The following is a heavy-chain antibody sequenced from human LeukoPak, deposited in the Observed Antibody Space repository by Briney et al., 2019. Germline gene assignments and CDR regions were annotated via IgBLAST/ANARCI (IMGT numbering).Heavy chain of an antibody. CDR2: IYYSGST. CDR3: ARQYSSGWYFNY. CDR1: GGSISSSSYY. V-gene: IGHV4-39*07. Sequence: SETLSLTCTVSGGSISSSSYYWGWICQPPGKGLEWIGSIYYSGSTNYNPSLKSRVTISVDTSKNQFSLKLSSVTAADTAVYYCARQYSSGWYFNYWGQGTLVTVSS. J-gene: IGHJ4*02. D-gene: IGHD6-19*01.